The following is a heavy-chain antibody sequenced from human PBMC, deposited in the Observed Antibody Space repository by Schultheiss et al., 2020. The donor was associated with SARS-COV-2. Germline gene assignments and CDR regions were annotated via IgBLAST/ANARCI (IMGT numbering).Heavy chain of an antibody. CDR2: IYTSGST. D-gene: IGHD3-3*01. CDR1: GGSISSGSYY. J-gene: IGHJ6*03. V-gene: IGHV4-61*02. Sequence: SETLSLTCTVSGGSISSGSYYWSWIRQPAGKGLEWIGRIYTSGSTNYNPSLKSRVTISVDTSKNQFSLKLSSATAADTAVYYCARDTYYDFWSGYYTFNYYYMDVWGKGTTVTVSS. CDR3: ARDTYYDFWSGYYTFNYYYMDV.